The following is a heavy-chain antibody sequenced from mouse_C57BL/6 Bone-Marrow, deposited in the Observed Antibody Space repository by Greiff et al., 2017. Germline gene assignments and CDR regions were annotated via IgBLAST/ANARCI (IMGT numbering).Heavy chain of an antibody. CDR1: GYTFTSYW. CDR2: IYPGSGST. V-gene: IGHV1-55*01. CDR3: ARRGGYFDY. Sequence: QVQLQQPGAELVKPGASVKMSCNASGYTFTSYWITWVKQKPGQGLEWIGDIYPGSGSTNYNAKFKSKATLTVDTSSSTAYMQLSSLTSEDSAVYYCARRGGYFDYWGQGTTLTVSS. J-gene: IGHJ2*01.